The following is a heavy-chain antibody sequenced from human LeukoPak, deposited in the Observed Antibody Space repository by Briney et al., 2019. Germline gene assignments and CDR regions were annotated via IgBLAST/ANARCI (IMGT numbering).Heavy chain of an antibody. V-gene: IGHV4-59*01. Sequence: SEALSLTCTGSGVSISSYYWSWIRQPPGKGLEWMGYIYYSGSTNYNPSLKSRVTISVDTSKNQFSLKLSPVAAADPAVYYCASSPPGDGYNGCYFDYWGQGTLVTVSS. CDR1: GVSISSYY. J-gene: IGHJ4*02. CDR2: IYYSGST. CDR3: ASSPPGDGYNGCYFDY. D-gene: IGHD5-24*01.